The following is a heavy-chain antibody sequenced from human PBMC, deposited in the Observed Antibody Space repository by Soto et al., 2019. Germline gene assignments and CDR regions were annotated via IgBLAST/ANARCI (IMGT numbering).Heavy chain of an antibody. Sequence: PSETLSLTCTVAGGSISSYYWSWIRQPPGKGLEWIGYIYYSGSTNYNPSLKSRVTISVDTSKNQFSLKLSSVTAADTAVYYCARGVGTTVTNWGQGTLVTVSS. CDR2: IYYSGST. CDR1: GGSISSYY. V-gene: IGHV4-59*01. D-gene: IGHD4-4*01. J-gene: IGHJ4*02. CDR3: ARGVGTTVTN.